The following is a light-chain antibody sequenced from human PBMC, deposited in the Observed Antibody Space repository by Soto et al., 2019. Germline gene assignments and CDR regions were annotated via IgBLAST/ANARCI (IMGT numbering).Light chain of an antibody. J-gene: IGKJ4*01. Sequence: IQMTQFPSSLSASVGDRVTITCRASQSISSYLNWYQQKPGKAPKLLIYAASSLQSGVPSRFSGSGSGTDFTLTFSSLQPEDFATYYCQQSYSTPLTFGGGTKVDIK. V-gene: IGKV1-39*01. CDR2: AAS. CDR1: QSISSY. CDR3: QQSYSTPLT.